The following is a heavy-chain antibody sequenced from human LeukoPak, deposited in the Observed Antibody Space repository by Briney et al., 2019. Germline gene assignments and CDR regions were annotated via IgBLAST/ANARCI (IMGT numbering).Heavy chain of an antibody. CDR1: GLTFSSYA. CDR2: ISGSGGST. J-gene: IGHJ3*02. V-gene: IGHV3-23*01. D-gene: IGHD1-26*01. CDR3: ARRYSGSYGAFDI. Sequence: GGSLRLSCAASGLTFSSYAMSWVRQAPGKGLEWVSAISGSGGSTYYADSVKGRFTISRDNSKDTLYLQMNSLRAEDTAVYYCARRYSGSYGAFDIWGQGTMVTVSS.